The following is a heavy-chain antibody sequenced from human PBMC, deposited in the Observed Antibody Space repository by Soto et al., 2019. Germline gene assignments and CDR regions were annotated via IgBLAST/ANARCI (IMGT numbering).Heavy chain of an antibody. J-gene: IGHJ4*02. Sequence: QVQLVQSGAEEKKPGASVKVSCKASGYTFTSYAMHWVRQAPGQRLEWMGWINAGNGNTKHSQKLQGRVTITTDTSASTAYMELSSLSSEDTAVYYCARDVAAADYWGQGTLVTVSS. CDR3: ARDVAAADY. CDR2: INAGNGNT. D-gene: IGHD6-13*01. V-gene: IGHV1-3*05. CDR1: GYTFTSYA.